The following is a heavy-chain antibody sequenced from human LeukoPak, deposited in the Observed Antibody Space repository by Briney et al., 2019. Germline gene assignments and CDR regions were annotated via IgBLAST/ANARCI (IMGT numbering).Heavy chain of an antibody. D-gene: IGHD5-24*01. Sequence: ASLKVSCKASGYTFTSYAIHWVRQAPGQGLEWMGWITPSGGTNYPQKFQGRVAITWDTSITTAYMDLNRLTSDDTAVYYCARDRYGDGLAHLDYWGQGALVTV. CDR1: GYTFTSYA. CDR3: ARDRYGDGLAHLDY. V-gene: IGHV1-2*02. J-gene: IGHJ4*02. CDR2: ITPSGGT.